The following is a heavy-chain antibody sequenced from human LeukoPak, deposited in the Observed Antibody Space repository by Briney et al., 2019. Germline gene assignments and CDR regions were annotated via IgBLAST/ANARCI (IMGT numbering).Heavy chain of an antibody. CDR3: ASTVAATPGHYYYYGMDV. Sequence: GSLRLSCAASGFTFSSYWMSWVRQAPGKGLEWVANIKQDGSEKCYVDSVKGRFTISRDNAKNSLYLQMNSLRAEDTAVYYCASTVAATPGHYYYYGMDVWGQGTTVTVSS. CDR1: GFTFSSYW. CDR2: IKQDGSEK. V-gene: IGHV3-7*01. D-gene: IGHD2-15*01. J-gene: IGHJ6*02.